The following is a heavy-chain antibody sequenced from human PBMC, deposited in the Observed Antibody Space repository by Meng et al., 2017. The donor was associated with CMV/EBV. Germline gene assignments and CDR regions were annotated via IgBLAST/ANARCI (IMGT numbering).Heavy chain of an antibody. CDR3: ARDPLFGGGGRFDL. J-gene: IGHJ2*01. D-gene: IGHD3-10*01. V-gene: IGHV1-18*01. CDR1: GYTLTSYG. Sequence: VQLVQSGAAVKKPWASVKVTCKASGYTLTSYGISWVRQAPGQGSEWMGWISAYNANTNYAQKLQGRVTMTTDTSTSTAYMELRSLRSDDTAVYYCARDPLFGGGGRFDLWGRGTLVTVSS. CDR2: ISAYNANT.